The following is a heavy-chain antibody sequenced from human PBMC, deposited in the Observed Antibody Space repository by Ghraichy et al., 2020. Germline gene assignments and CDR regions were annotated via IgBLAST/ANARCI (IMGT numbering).Heavy chain of an antibody. V-gene: IGHV4-39*02. J-gene: IGHJ4*02. CDR3: ARERESGELGPHYFDY. Sequence: SETLSLTCTVSGGSISSSSYYWGWIRQPPGKGLEWIGSIYYSGSTYYNPSLKSRVTISVDTSKNQFSLKLSSVTAADTAVYYCARERESGELGPHYFDYWGQGTLVTVSS. CDR2: IYYSGST. D-gene: IGHD1-26*01. CDR1: GGSISSSSYY.